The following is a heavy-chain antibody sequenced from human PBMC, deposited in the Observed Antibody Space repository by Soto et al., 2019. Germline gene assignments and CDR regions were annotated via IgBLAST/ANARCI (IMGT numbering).Heavy chain of an antibody. CDR2: IIPIFGTA. Sequence: QVQLVQSGAEVKKPGSSVKVSCKASGGTFSSYAISWVRQAPGQGLEWMGGIIPIFGTANYAQKFQGRVTITGDESTSTAYMELSSLRSEDTAVYYCAIGGVWQQLTSPEDAFDIWGQGTMVTVSS. V-gene: IGHV1-69*01. J-gene: IGHJ3*02. D-gene: IGHD6-13*01. CDR1: GGTFSSYA. CDR3: AIGGVWQQLTSPEDAFDI.